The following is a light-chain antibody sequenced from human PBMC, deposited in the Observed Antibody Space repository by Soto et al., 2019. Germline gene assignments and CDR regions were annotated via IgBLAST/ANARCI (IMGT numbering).Light chain of an antibody. Sequence: DIQMTQSPSSVSASVVDRITITFRASQGISIWIAWYQQKPGNAPKLLIYAASSLQSGVPSRFSGSGSGTDFTFTISSLQPEDIATYYCQQYDNLPFTFGGGTKVDIK. CDR1: QGISIW. J-gene: IGKJ4*01. V-gene: IGKV1-12*01. CDR2: AAS. CDR3: QQYDNLPFT.